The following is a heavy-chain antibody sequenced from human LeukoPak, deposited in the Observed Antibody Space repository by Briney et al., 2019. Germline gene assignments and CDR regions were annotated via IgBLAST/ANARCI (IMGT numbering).Heavy chain of an antibody. CDR1: GFIFSDHY. Sequence: KPGGSLRLSCAASGFIFSDHYLDWVRQAPGKGLEWVGRIKSKTDGGTTDYAAPVKGRFTISRDDSKNTLYLQMNSLKTEDTAVYYCTTDVGSSGYPFDYWGQGTLVTVSS. V-gene: IGHV3-15*01. CDR2: IKSKTDGGTT. J-gene: IGHJ4*02. CDR3: TTDVGSSGYPFDY. D-gene: IGHD3-22*01.